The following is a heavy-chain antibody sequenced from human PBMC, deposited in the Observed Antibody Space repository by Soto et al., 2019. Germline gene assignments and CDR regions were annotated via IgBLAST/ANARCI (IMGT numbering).Heavy chain of an antibody. Sequence: SGGSLRLSCAASGFTFSSYSMNWVRQAPGKGLEWVSSISSSSSYIYYADSVKGRFTISRDNAKNSLYLQMNSLRAEDTAVYYCARLGYCSGGSCSYYYYYYGMDVWGQGTTVTVSS. CDR2: ISSSSSYI. D-gene: IGHD2-15*01. CDR1: GFTFSSYS. V-gene: IGHV3-21*01. CDR3: ARLGYCSGGSCSYYYYYYGMDV. J-gene: IGHJ6*02.